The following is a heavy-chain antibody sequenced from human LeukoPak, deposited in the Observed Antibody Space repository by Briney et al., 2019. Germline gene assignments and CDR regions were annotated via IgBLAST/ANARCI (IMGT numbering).Heavy chain of an antibody. V-gene: IGHV4-34*01. D-gene: IGHD6-13*01. CDR1: GGSFSGYY. CDR3: ARGTGGYSSSWFRFDY. J-gene: IGHJ4*02. CDR2: INHSGST. Sequence: SETLSLTCAVYGGSFSGYYWSWIRQPPRKGLEWPGEINHSGSTNYNPSLKSRVTISVDTSKNQFSLKLSSVTAADTAVYYCARGTGGYSSSWFRFDYWGQGTLVTVSS.